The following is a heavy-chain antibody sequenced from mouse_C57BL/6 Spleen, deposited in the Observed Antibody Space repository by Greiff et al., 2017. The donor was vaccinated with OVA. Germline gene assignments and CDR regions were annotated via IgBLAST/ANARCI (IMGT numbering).Heavy chain of an antibody. CDR2: IYPGSGST. CDR3: ARGGGLLYWYFDV. D-gene: IGHD3-1*01. V-gene: IGHV1-55*01. CDR1: GYTFTSYW. J-gene: IGHJ1*03. Sequence: QVQLQQPGAELVKPGASVKMSCKASGYTFTSYWITWVKQRPGQGLEWIGDIYPGSGSTNYNEKFKGKATLTVDTSSSTAYMRRSSLTSEESAVYYCARGGGLLYWYFDVWGTGTTVTVSS.